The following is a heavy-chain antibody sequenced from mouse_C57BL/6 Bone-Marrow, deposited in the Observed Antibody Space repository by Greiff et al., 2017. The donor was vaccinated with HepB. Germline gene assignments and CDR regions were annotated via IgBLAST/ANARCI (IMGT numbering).Heavy chain of an antibody. CDR1: GYTFTSYG. V-gene: IGHV1-81*01. CDR2: IYPRSGNP. CDR3: ARFDYDEGAWFAY. D-gene: IGHD2-4*01. J-gene: IGHJ3*01. Sequence: VQLQQSGAELARPGASVKLSCKASGYTFTSYGISWVKQRTGQGLEWIGEIYPRSGNPYYNEKFKGKATLTADKSSSTAYMELRSLTSEDSAVYFCARFDYDEGAWFAYWGQGTLVTVSA.